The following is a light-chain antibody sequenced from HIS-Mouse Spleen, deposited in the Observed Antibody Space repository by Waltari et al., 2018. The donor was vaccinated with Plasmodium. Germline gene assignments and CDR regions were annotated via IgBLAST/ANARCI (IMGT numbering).Light chain of an antibody. CDR1: SSDVVGSNY. J-gene: IGLJ2*01. CDR2: EVS. CDR3: SSYAGSNNLV. Sequence: QSALTQPPSASGSPGQSVTISCPGTSSDVVGSNYVSWYQQHPGKAPKLMIYEVSKRPSGVPDRFSGSKSGNTASLTVSGLQAEDEADYYCSSYAGSNNLVFGGGTKLTVL. V-gene: IGLV2-8*01.